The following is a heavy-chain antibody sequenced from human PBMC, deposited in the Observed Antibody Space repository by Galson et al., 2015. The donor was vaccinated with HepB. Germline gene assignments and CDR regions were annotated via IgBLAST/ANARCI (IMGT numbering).Heavy chain of an antibody. CDR1: TYTFTSYG. V-gene: IGHV1-18*01. D-gene: IGHD3-3*01. CDR2: ISPHTGDT. J-gene: IGHJ4*02. Sequence: SVKVSCKASTYTFTSYGITWVRQAPGQGLEWLAWISPHTGDTYYAQNLQDRVTMTTDTSTNTAYMELRSLRSDDTAVYYCARDRGGTYDGSWRPHYFDLWGQGTLVTVSS. CDR3: ARDRGGTYDGSWRPHYFDL.